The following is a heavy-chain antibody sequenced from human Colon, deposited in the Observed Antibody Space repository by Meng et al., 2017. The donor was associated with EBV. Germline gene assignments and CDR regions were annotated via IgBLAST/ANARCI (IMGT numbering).Heavy chain of an antibody. CDR3: ARGNAYNAPSFDY. Sequence: QVQVQEAGPGMVEPSGTLSFTCSVSGASISSNNWWSWVGQHPGKGLEWIGEIYHGGNTNYNPSLKSRVTISVDRYNDLFSLSLSSVTAADTAVYYCARGNAYNAPSFDYWGQGTLVTVSS. V-gene: IGHV4-4*02. CDR2: IYHGGNT. J-gene: IGHJ4*02. D-gene: IGHD5-24*01. CDR1: GASISSNNW.